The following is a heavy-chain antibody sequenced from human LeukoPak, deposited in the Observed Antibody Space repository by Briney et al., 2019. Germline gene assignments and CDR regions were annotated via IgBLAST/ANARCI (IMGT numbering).Heavy chain of an antibody. Sequence: ASVKVSCKASGYTFTSYGISWVRQAPGQGLEWMGWISAYNGNTNYAQKLQGRVTMTTDTSTSTAYMELRSLRSDDTAVYYCAREDIVVVPAGLYYYYGMDVWGQGTTVTASS. CDR1: GYTFTSYG. CDR2: ISAYNGNT. J-gene: IGHJ6*02. CDR3: AREDIVVVPAGLYYYYGMDV. V-gene: IGHV1-18*01. D-gene: IGHD2-2*01.